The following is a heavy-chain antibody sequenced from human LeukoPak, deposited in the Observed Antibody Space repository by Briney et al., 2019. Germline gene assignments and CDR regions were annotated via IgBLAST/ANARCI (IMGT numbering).Heavy chain of an antibody. CDR2: IFHSGST. J-gene: IGHJ2*01. CDR3: ARAPKYYFDSSASWYFDI. D-gene: IGHD3-22*01. CDR1: GFTFSSYAM. Sequence: GSLRLSCAASGFTFSSYAMSWVRQTPGKGLEWIAEIFHSGSTNYNPSLKSRVTISLDESKNQFYLKLNSVTAADTAVYYCARAPKYYFDSSASWYFDIWGLGTLVAVSS. V-gene: IGHV4-4*02.